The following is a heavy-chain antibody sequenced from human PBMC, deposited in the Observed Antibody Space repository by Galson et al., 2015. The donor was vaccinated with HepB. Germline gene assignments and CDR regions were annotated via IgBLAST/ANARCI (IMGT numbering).Heavy chain of an antibody. CDR1: GFTFSSYA. J-gene: IGHJ4*02. D-gene: IGHD1-26*01. CDR3: ARGWWSYGIGAYYFDY. V-gene: IGHV3-30*04. CDR2: ISYDGSNK. Sequence: SLRLSCAASGFTFSSYAMHWVRQAPGKGLEWVAVISYDGSNKYYADSVKGRFTISRDNSKNTLYLQMNSLRAEDTAVYYCARGWWSYGIGAYYFDYWGQGTLVTVSS.